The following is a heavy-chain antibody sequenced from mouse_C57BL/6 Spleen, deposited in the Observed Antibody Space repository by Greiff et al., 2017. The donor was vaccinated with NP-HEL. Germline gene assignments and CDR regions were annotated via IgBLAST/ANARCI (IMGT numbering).Heavy chain of an antibody. CDR2: ISDGGSYT. V-gene: IGHV5-4*01. J-gene: IGHJ2*01. CDR1: GFTFSSYA. Sequence: EVHLVESGGGLVKPGGSLKLSCAASGFTFSSYAMSWVRQTPEKRLEWVATISDGGSYTYYPDNVKGRFTISRDNAKNNLYLQMSHLKSEDTAMYYCARVPRAYSYFDYWGQGTTLTVSS. CDR3: ARVPRAYSYFDY.